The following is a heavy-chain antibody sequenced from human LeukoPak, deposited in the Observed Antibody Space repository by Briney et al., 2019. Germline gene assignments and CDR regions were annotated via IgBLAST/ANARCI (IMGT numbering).Heavy chain of an antibody. Sequence: GGSLRLSCAASGFTFSSYGMHWVRQAPGKGLEWVAFIRYDGSNKYYADSVKGRFTISRDNSKNTLYLQMNSLRAEDTAVYYCAKGSGAYSSSWRDAFDIWGQGTMVTVSS. CDR2: IRYDGSNK. D-gene: IGHD6-13*01. CDR3: AKGSGAYSSSWRDAFDI. J-gene: IGHJ3*02. CDR1: GFTFSSYG. V-gene: IGHV3-30*02.